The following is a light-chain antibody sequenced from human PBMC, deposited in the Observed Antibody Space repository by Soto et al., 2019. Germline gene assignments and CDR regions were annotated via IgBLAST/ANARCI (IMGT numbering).Light chain of an antibody. J-gene: IGKJ1*01. CDR3: QNYNSAPQT. CDR2: GAS. CDR1: QAISNY. V-gene: IGKV1-27*01. Sequence: DIQMTQSPSSLSASIGDRVTITCRASQAISNYLAWYQQRPGRVPKLLIYGASTLHSGVPSRFSGSGSGTDFTLNINSLQPEDVATYYCQNYNSAPQTFGQGTKEEIK.